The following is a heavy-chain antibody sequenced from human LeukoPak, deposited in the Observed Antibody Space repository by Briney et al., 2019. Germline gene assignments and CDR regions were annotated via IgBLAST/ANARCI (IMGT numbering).Heavy chain of an antibody. V-gene: IGHV3-11*01. J-gene: IGHJ4*02. CDR1: GVTFSDYY. CDR3: AADRGYSYGPK. Sequence: SGGSLRLSCAASGVTFSDYYMSWIRQAPGKGLEWVSFISSSGDTIYYADSVKGRFTISRDNAKSSLYLQMSSLRAEDTAVYHCAADRGYSYGPKWGQGTLVTVSS. CDR2: ISSSGDTI. D-gene: IGHD5-18*01.